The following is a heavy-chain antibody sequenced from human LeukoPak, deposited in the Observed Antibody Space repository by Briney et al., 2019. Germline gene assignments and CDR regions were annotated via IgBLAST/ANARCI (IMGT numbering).Heavy chain of an antibody. CDR3: ARFYRRYGFY. V-gene: IGHV4-34*01. Sequence: PSETLSLTCAVYGGSFSGYYWSWIRQPPGKGLEWIGEINHSGSTNYNPSLKSRVTISVDTSKNQFSLKLSSVTAADTAVYYCARFYRRYGFYWGQGTLVTVSS. D-gene: IGHD5-18*01. CDR2: INHSGST. CDR1: GGSFSGYY. J-gene: IGHJ4*02.